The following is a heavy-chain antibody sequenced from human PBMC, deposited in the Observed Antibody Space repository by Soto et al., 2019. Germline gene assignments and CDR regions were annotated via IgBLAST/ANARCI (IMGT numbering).Heavy chain of an antibody. J-gene: IGHJ3*02. V-gene: IGHV1-18*04. CDR3: ARVLDSSADRKKEAFDI. D-gene: IGHD3-22*01. Sequence: GASVKVSWKTSGYTFTSCGISWVRQAPGQGLECMGWISAYNGNTNYAQKLQGRVTMTTDTSTSTAYMELRSLSSDDTAVYCCARVLDSSADRKKEAFDIWSQGAIVTVS. CDR1: GYTFTSCG. CDR2: ISAYNGNT.